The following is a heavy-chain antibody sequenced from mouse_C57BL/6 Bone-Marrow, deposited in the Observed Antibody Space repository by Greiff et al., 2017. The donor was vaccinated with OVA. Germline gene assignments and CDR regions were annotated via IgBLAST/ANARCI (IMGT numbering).Heavy chain of an antibody. CDR3: ARPIYYYGSSYDY. Sequence: VQLKESGPVLVKPGASVKMSCKASGYTFTDYYMNWVKQSHGKSLEWIGVINPYNGGTSYNQKFKGKATLTVDKSSSTAYMELNSLTSEDSAVYYGARPIYYYGSSYDYWGQGTTLTVSS. V-gene: IGHV1-19*01. D-gene: IGHD1-1*01. CDR2: INPYNGGT. J-gene: IGHJ2*01. CDR1: GYTFTDYY.